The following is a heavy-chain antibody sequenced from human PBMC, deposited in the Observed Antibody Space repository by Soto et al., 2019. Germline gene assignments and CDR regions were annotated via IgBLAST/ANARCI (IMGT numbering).Heavy chain of an antibody. D-gene: IGHD1-7*01. Sequence: GGSLRLSCSPSGFTFNNFAMHWLRQAPGKGLEYVSSINGNGGATHYADSVKGRFTISRDNSKNILFLRMSSLRPEDTALYYCVKDYGRNWNYVFDFWGQGTLVTVSS. J-gene: IGHJ4*02. V-gene: IGHV3-64D*08. CDR3: VKDYGRNWNYVFDF. CDR1: GFTFNNFA. CDR2: INGNGGAT.